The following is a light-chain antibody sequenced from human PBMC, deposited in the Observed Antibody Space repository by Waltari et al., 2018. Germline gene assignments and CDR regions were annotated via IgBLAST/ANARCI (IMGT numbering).Light chain of an antibody. J-gene: IGLJ2*01. V-gene: IGLV3-1*01. CDR1: NLGDSY. Sequence: SYVVTQPPSVSVSPGQTANIPCPGANLGDSYTCWYQQKAGQSPFLVIYQDNKRPSGIPERFSGSNAGNTATLTISATQALDEADYYCQAWDRTIGVVFGGGTKLTVL. CDR3: QAWDRTIGVV. CDR2: QDN.